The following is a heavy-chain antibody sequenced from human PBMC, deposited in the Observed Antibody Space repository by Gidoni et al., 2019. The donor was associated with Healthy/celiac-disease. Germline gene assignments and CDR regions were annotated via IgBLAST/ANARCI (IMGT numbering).Heavy chain of an antibody. V-gene: IGHV4-31*03. Sequence: QVQLQESGPGLVKPSQTLSLTCTVSGGSISSGGYYWSWIRQHPGKGLEWIGYIYYSGSTYYNPSLKSRVTISVDTSKNQFSLKLSSVTAADTAVYYCARGLGEVVAAIPYYFDYWGQGTLVTVSS. J-gene: IGHJ4*02. CDR2: IYYSGST. CDR1: GGSISSGGYY. D-gene: IGHD2-15*01. CDR3: ARGLGEVVAAIPYYFDY.